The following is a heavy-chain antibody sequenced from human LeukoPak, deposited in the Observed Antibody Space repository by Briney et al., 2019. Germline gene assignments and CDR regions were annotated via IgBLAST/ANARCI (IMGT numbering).Heavy chain of an antibody. CDR1: GFTFSTYA. CDR3: ARGDFWSGYYTGLY. Sequence: GGSLRLSCAGSGFTFSTYAMHWVRQAPGKGLEWVALFSYDGSTQRYADSVKGRFTISRHNSENTLYLQMNSLRAEDTAVYYCARGDFWSGYYTGLYWGQGTLVTVSS. D-gene: IGHD3-3*01. CDR2: FSYDGSTQ. J-gene: IGHJ4*02. V-gene: IGHV3-30*14.